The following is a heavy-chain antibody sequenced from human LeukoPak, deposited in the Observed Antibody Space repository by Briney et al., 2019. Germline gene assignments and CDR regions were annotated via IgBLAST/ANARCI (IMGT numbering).Heavy chain of an antibody. D-gene: IGHD4-17*01. V-gene: IGHV1-18*01. Sequence: ASVKASCRASGYTFTNSDITWVRQAHGQGLEWMGRISAYNGNTNYAQKLQGRVTMTTDTSTSTAYMELRSLRSDDTAVYYCARDGHTVTTFGVYWGQGTLVTVSS. CDR1: GYTFTNSD. CDR3: ARDGHTVTTFGVY. CDR2: ISAYNGNT. J-gene: IGHJ4*02.